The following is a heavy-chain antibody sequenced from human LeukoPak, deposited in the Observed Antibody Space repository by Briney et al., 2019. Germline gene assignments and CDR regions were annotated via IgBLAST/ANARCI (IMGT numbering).Heavy chain of an antibody. Sequence: PSETLSLTCAVSGYSISSGYYWGWIRQPPGKGLEWIGSIYHSGSTYYNPSLKSRVTISVDTSKNQFSLKLSSVTAADTAVYYCAILVRSYYFDYWGQGSLVTVSS. CDR2: IYHSGST. D-gene: IGHD2-8*02. V-gene: IGHV4-38-2*01. J-gene: IGHJ4*02. CDR1: GYSISSGYY. CDR3: AILVRSYYFDY.